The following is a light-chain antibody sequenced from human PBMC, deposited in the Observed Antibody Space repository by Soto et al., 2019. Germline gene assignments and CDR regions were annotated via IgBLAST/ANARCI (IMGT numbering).Light chain of an antibody. CDR2: DVS. Sequence: DIQMTHSPSTLSASVGDRITITCRASRSISHWMAWYQQKPGKAPNLLIYDVSSLQSGVPSRFSGTGSGTEFALTISSLQPEDSATYYCQHYFGYPYTFGQGTKLEIK. CDR1: RSISHW. CDR3: QHYFGYPYT. V-gene: IGKV1-5*01. J-gene: IGKJ2*01.